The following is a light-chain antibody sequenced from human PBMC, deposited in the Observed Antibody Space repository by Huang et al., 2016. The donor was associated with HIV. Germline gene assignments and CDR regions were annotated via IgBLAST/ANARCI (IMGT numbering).Light chain of an antibody. CDR2: KAS. V-gene: IGKV1-5*03. Sequence: DIQMTQSPSTLSAFVGDRVTITCRTSHRISRWLAWYHQKPGKAPNLLISKASNLESGVPSRFSGNGSGTEFTLTISGLQPDDLATYYCQQQWTFGQGTKVEI. CDR1: HRISRW. J-gene: IGKJ1*01. CDR3: QQQWT.